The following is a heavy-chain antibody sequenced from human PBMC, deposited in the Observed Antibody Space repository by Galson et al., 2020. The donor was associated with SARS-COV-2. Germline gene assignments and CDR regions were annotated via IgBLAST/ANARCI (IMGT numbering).Heavy chain of an antibody. Sequence: ASVQVSCKVSGYTLTELSMHWVRQAPGKGLEWMGGFDPEDGETIYAQKFQGRVTMTEDTSTDTAYMELSSLRSEDTAVYYGATGPAVFGYRDNWFDPWGQGTLVTVSS. J-gene: IGHJ5*02. CDR1: GYTLTELS. CDR2: FDPEDGET. D-gene: IGHD6-13*01. CDR3: ATGPAVFGYRDNWFDP. V-gene: IGHV1-24*01.